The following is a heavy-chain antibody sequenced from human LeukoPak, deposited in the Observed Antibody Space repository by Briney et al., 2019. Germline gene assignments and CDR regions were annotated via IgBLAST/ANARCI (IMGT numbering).Heavy chain of an antibody. CDR3: ARDFYGSRPGAFDY. CDR1: GDSFSGHY. V-gene: IGHV1-2*06. Sequence: GASVKVSCKASGDSFSGHYIHWVRQAPGQGLEWMGQINPNSAASHYAQKFQDRVTMTSDTSINMAYMELRSLRSDDTAVYYCARDFYGSRPGAFDYWGQGTLITVSS. CDR2: INPNSAAS. J-gene: IGHJ4*02. D-gene: IGHD3-10*01.